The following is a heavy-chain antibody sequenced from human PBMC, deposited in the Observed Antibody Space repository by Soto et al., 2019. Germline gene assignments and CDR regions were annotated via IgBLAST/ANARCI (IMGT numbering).Heavy chain of an antibody. Sequence: QVQLQESGPGLVKPSETLSITCTVSGGSISSYYWSWIRQPPGKGLEWIGYIYYSGSTNYNPSLKSRVTISVDTSKNQFSLKLSSVPAADTAVYYCASEGSYGLDYWGQPTLLTVSS. CDR3: ASEGSYGLDY. CDR1: GGSISSYY. D-gene: IGHD5-18*01. J-gene: IGHJ4*02. CDR2: IYYSGST. V-gene: IGHV4-59*01.